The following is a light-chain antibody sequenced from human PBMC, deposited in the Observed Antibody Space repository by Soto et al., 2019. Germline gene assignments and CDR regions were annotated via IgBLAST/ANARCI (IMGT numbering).Light chain of an antibody. Sequence: DIQMTQSPSTLSASVGDSVTITCRASQSFSNFLAWFQQQPGKAPKLLIFKTSSLQSGVPSRFSGSGTGTEFTLTISSLQPGDFATYYCHQYYSYPFTFGQGTKLEI. J-gene: IGKJ2*01. V-gene: IGKV1-5*03. CDR3: HQYYSYPFT. CDR2: KTS. CDR1: QSFSNF.